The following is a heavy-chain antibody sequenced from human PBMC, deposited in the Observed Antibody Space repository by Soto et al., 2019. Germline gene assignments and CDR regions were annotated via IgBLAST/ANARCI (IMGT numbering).Heavy chain of an antibody. V-gene: IGHV4-61*01. Sequence: QVQLQESGPGLVKPSETLSLTCTVSGGSVSSGSYYWSWIRQPPGKGLEWIGYIYYSGSTNYNPSLKSRVTISVDTSKNQFSLKLSSVTAADTAVYYCATEGLRWYPALPHFQHWGQGTLVTVSS. CDR2: IYYSGST. D-gene: IGHD4-17*01. CDR3: ATEGLRWYPALPHFQH. CDR1: GGSVSSGSYY. J-gene: IGHJ1*01.